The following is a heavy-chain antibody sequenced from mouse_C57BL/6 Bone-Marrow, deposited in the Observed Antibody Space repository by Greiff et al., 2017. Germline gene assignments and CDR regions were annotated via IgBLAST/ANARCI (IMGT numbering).Heavy chain of an antibody. V-gene: IGHV5-12*01. CDR2: ISNGGGST. CDR3: ARQWLLPVDY. CDR1: GFTFSDYY. Sequence: EVKLMESGGGLVQPGGSLKLSCAASGFTFSDYYMYWVRQTPEKRLEWVAYISNGGGSTYYPDTVKGRFTISRDNAKNTLYLQMSRLKSEDTAMYYCARQWLLPVDYWGQGTTLTVSS. J-gene: IGHJ2*01. D-gene: IGHD2-3*01.